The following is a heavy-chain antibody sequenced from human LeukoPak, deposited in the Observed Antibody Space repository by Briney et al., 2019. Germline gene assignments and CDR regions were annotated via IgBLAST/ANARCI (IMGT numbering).Heavy chain of an antibody. Sequence: PGGSLRLSCAASGFTFSSYSMNWVRQAPGKGLEWVSSISGSSSYIYYADSVKGRFTISRHNAKKSLYLQMNSLRAEDTAVYYCARGPSGYHNTGGQGTLVTVSS. CDR1: GFTFSSYS. D-gene: IGHD5-12*01. V-gene: IGHV3-21*01. J-gene: IGHJ4*02. CDR3: ARGPSGYHNT. CDR2: ISGSSSYI.